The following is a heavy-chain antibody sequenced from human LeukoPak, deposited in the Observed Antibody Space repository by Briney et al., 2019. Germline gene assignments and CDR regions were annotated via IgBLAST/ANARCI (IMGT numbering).Heavy chain of an antibody. CDR1: GDSISSSNCY. Sequence: SETLSLTCTVSGDSISSSNCYWGWIRQPPGKGLEWIGSIYFSGGTYYNASLKSRVTISVDTSKNQFSLKLSSVTAADTAVYYCARDYGGSSPFDYWGQGTLVTVSS. CDR3: ARDYGGSSPFDY. V-gene: IGHV4-39*01. J-gene: IGHJ4*02. CDR2: IYFSGGT. D-gene: IGHD4-23*01.